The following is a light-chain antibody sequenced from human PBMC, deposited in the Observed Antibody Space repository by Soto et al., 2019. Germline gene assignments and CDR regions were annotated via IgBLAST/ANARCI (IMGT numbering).Light chain of an antibody. CDR3: QVCVSSSDPRGV. J-gene: IGLJ1*01. V-gene: IGLV3-21*04. Sequence: SYELTQPPSVSVAPGKTARITCGGNNIGSKSVHWYQQKPGQAPVLVIYYDSDRPSGIPERFSGSNSGNTATLTISRVEAGDEADYYCQVCVSSSDPRGVFGTGTKLTVL. CDR2: YDS. CDR1: NIGSKS.